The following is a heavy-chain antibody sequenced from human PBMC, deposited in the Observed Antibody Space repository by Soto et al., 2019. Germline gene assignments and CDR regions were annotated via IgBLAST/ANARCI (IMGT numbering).Heavy chain of an antibody. CDR2: ISSSSSYT. CDR3: ARVPFKRSTSMVYFDY. V-gene: IGHV3-11*06. D-gene: IGHD3-10*01. Sequence: VGSLRLSCAASGFTFSDYYMSWIREAPGKGLEWVSYISSSSSYTNYADSVKGRFTISRDNAKNSLYLQMNSLRAEDTAVYYCARVPFKRSTSMVYFDYWGQGTLVTVSS. CDR1: GFTFSDYY. J-gene: IGHJ4*02.